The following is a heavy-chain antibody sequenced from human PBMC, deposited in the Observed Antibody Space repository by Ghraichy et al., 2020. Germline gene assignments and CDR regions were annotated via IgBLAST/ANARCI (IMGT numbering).Heavy chain of an antibody. Sequence: SQTLSLTCAVYGGSFSAYYWSWIRQPPGKGLEWIGEINHSGSTNYNPSLKSRVTISVDTSKNQFSLKLSSVTAADTAVYYCRVVPRELAGIDYWGQGTLVTVSS. CDR2: INHSGST. CDR3: RVVPRELAGIDY. J-gene: IGHJ4*02. D-gene: IGHD1-7*01. V-gene: IGHV4-34*01. CDR1: GGSFSAYY.